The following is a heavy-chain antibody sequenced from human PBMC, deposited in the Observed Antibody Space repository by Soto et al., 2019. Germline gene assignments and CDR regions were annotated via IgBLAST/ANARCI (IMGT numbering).Heavy chain of an antibody. V-gene: IGHV4-4*02. CDR3: ARDLSSSASYYYYGMDV. D-gene: IGHD6-6*01. Sequence: SETLPLTCAVSGGSISSSNWWSWVRQPPGKGLEWIGEIYHSGSTNYNPSLKSRVTISVDKSKNQFSLKLSSVTAADTAVYYCARDLSSSASYYYYGMDVWGQGTKVTVSS. CDR1: GGSISSSNW. J-gene: IGHJ6*02. CDR2: IYHSGST.